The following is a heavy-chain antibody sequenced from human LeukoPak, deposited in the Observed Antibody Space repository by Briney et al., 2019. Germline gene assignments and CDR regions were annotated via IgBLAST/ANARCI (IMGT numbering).Heavy chain of an antibody. CDR2: LNEDGGRT. J-gene: IGHJ4*02. V-gene: IGHV3-23*01. D-gene: IGHD3-22*01. Sequence: GGSLRLSCVASGFTFRSYAMSWVRQAPGKGLEWVSGLNEDGGRTLYADAVKGRFTISRDNSQNTVYLHMNSLRAEDTAVYYCAKDEGYDPSGNFLFHFNYWGQGTLVTVSS. CDR3: AKDEGYDPSGNFLFHFNY. CDR1: GFTFRSYA.